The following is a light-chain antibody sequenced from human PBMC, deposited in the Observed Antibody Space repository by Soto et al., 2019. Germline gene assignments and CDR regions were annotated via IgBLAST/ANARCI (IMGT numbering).Light chain of an antibody. Sequence: EIVLTQSPGTLSLSPGERATLFCRASQSFTTSQLAWYQQRPGQAPRLLIYDASNRATGIPARFSGSGSGTDFTLTISSLEPEDFAVYYCQQRSNWPGTFGQGTKVDI. CDR1: QSFTTSQ. CDR3: QQRSNWPGT. J-gene: IGKJ1*01. CDR2: DAS. V-gene: IGKV3D-20*02.